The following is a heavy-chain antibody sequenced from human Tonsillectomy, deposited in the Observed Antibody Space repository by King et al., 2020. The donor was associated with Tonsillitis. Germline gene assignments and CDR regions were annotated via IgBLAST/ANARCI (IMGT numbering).Heavy chain of an antibody. CDR3: AIIVEMVTTLAAIDS. Sequence: VQLQQWGAGLLKPSETLSLTCAVSGGSFSGYYWSWIRQPPGKGLEWIGEINHSGSTNYNPSLKSRVTVSVDTSKNQVSLKLNSVTAADTAEYYCAIIVEMVTTLAAIDSGGQGTMVTVSS. V-gene: IGHV4-34*01. J-gene: IGHJ3*02. D-gene: IGHD5-24*01. CDR1: GGSFSGYY. CDR2: INHSGST.